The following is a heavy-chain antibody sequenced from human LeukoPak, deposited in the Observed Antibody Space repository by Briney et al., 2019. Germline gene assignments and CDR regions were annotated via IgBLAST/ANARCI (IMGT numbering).Heavy chain of an antibody. J-gene: IGHJ3*02. V-gene: IGHV3-21*01. Sequence: GGSLRLSCAASGFTFSSYSMNWVRQAPGKGLEWVSFISSSSSYIYYADSVKGRLTISRDNAKNSLYLQMNSLRAEDTAVYYCARDRSTEWFGEASDAFDIWGQGTMVTVSS. CDR3: ARDRSTEWFGEASDAFDI. CDR1: GFTFSSYS. D-gene: IGHD3-10*01. CDR2: ISSSSSYI.